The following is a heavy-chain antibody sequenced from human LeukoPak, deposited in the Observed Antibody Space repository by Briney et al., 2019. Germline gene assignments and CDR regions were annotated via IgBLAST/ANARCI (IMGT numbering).Heavy chain of an antibody. CDR3: ARDLSSYYFDY. V-gene: IGHV4-30-2*01. J-gene: IGHJ4*02. CDR2: IYHSGST. Sequence: SETLSLTCTVSGGSISSGGCYWSWIRQPPGKGLEWIGYIYHSGSTYYNPSLKRRVTISVDRSKNQFSLKLSSVTAADTAVYYCARDLSSYYFDYWGQGTLVTVSS. CDR1: GGSISSGGCY. D-gene: IGHD6-6*01.